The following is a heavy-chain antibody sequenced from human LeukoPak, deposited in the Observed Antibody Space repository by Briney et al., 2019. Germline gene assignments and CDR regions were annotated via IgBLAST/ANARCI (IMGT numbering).Heavy chain of an antibody. J-gene: IGHJ4*02. CDR3: ARVGMDRRTWSFAN. Sequence: PGGSLRLSCAASGFTFSSSWMHWVRQAPGRGLVYVSRINTDGSSTNYADSVKVRFTISRDNAENTVYLQMSSLRAEDTDVYYCARVGMDRRTWSFANWGQGTLVTVSS. V-gene: IGHV3-74*01. CDR2: INTDGSST. D-gene: IGHD3-3*01. CDR1: GFTFSSSW.